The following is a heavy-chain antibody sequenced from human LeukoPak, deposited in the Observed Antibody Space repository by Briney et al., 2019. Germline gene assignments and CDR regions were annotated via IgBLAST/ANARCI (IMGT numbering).Heavy chain of an antibody. J-gene: IGHJ4*02. Sequence: ASVKVSCKASGYTFTTYNIHWVRQAPGQGFEWMGWITPNSGGTNYAQKFQGRVTMTRDTSISTAYMELSRLRSDDTAAYSCARGRGGGYFDFWGQETLVTVSS. CDR2: ITPNSGGT. CDR1: GYTFTTYN. D-gene: IGHD2-15*01. CDR3: ARGRGGGYFDF. V-gene: IGHV1-2*02.